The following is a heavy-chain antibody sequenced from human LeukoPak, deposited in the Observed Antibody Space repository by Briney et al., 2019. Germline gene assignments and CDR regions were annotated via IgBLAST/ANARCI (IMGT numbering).Heavy chain of an antibody. V-gene: IGHV1-3*01. CDR2: IIVGSGKT. Sequence: ASVKVSCKSSGYTFTTYAMHWVRQAPGQRPEWMGWIIVGSGKTKYSQKFQGRVTFTRDTSATTVYMELSSLRSEDTAVYYCAREGDYGEIDYWGQGTLVTVSS. D-gene: IGHD4-17*01. CDR1: GYTFTTYA. CDR3: AREGDYGEIDY. J-gene: IGHJ4*02.